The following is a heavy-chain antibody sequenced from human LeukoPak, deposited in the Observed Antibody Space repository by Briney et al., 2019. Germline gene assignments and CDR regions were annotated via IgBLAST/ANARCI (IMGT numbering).Heavy chain of an antibody. J-gene: IGHJ4*02. CDR1: GGSFSGYY. CDR3: ARERRVLRFLEWLPYPYYFDY. D-gene: IGHD3-3*01. CDR2: INHSGST. V-gene: IGHV4-34*01. Sequence: SETLSLTCAVDGGSFSGYYWSWIRQPPGKGLEWIGEINHSGSTNYNPSLKSRVTISVDTSKNQFSLKLSSVTAADTAVYYCARERRVLRFLEWLPYPYYFDYWGQGTLVTVSS.